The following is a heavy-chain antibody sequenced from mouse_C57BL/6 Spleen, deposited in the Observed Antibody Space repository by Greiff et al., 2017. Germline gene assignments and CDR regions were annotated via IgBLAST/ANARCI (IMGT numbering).Heavy chain of an antibody. CDR2: IDPSDSYT. J-gene: IGHJ2*01. CDR3: ARTEYGNYKDYFDY. D-gene: IGHD2-10*02. Sequence: QVQLQQPGAELVMPGASVKLSCKASGYTFTSYWMHWVKQRPGQGLEWIGEIDPSDSYTNYNQKFKGKSTLTVDKSSSTAYMQLSSLTSEDSAVYYCARTEYGNYKDYFDYWGQGTTLTVSS. CDR1: GYTFTSYW. V-gene: IGHV1-69*01.